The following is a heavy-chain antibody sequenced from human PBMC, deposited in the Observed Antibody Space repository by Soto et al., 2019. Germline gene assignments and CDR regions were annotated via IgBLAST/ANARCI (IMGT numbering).Heavy chain of an antibody. D-gene: IGHD5-18*01. J-gene: IGHJ4*02. Sequence: SETLSLTCTVSGGSISRIGYYWGWVRQPPGKGLEWIGSIYYNGVAHYSPSLETRLTISVDTSKNHFSLKLNSVTAADAAIYYCARQYGYNYGHIEHWGQGTVVTVPQ. CDR1: GGSISRIGYY. CDR2: IYYNGVA. V-gene: IGHV4-39*01. CDR3: ARQYGYNYGHIEH.